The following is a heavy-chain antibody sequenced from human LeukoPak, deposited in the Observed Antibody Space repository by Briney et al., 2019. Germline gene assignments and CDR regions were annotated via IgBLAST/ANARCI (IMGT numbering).Heavy chain of an antibody. J-gene: IGHJ4*02. CDR1: GYSISSGYY. CDR3: ARGRLYGSGSYYKP. V-gene: IGHV4-38-2*02. D-gene: IGHD3-10*01. CDR2: IYHSGST. Sequence: SETLSLTCTVSGYSISSGYYWGWIRQPPGKGLEWIGSIYHSGSTYYNPSLKSRVTISVDTSKNQFSLKLSSVTAADTAVYYCARGRLYGSGSYYKPWGQGTLVTVSS.